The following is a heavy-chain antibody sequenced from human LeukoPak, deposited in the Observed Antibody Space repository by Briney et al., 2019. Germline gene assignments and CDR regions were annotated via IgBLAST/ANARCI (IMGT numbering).Heavy chain of an antibody. Sequence: GGSLRLSCAASGFTFDDYAMHWVRQAPGKGLEWVSLISWDGGSTYYADSVKGRFTISRDNSKNSLYLQMNSLRAEDTALYYCAKDITKKTYYDILTGYYPGLNYFDPWGQGTLVTVSS. V-gene: IGHV3-43D*03. J-gene: IGHJ5*02. CDR3: AKDITKKTYYDILTGYYPGLNYFDP. CDR2: ISWDGGST. CDR1: GFTFDDYA. D-gene: IGHD3-9*01.